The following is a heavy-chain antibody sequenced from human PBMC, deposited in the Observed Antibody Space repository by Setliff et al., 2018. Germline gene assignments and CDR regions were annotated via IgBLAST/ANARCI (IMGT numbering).Heavy chain of an antibody. CDR1: GHILNSYG. D-gene: IGHD2-15*01. J-gene: IGHJ3*01. V-gene: IGHV1-18*01. CDR2: ISSYNGRT. CDR3: AISTLSICSGGSCPNAFDV. Sequence: ASVKVSCKASGHILNSYGISWVRQAPGQGLEWLGWISSYNGRTGYAQRFQDRVSLTTDTSTGAAHMELRSLRSDDTAVYYCAISTLSICSGGSCPNAFDVWGQGTMVTVSS.